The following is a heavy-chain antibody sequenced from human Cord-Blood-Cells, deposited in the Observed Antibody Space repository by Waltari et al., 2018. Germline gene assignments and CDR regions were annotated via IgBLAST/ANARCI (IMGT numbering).Heavy chain of an antibody. Sequence: QMPLVQSGPGVKKPGTPATVSCTATGLTFTRSAVPWVRHARGPRLEWIGLIIVCSSNTSYAQKFPERVTIASDVSTSTAYMERISRSSEDTAVYYCAAGPYYDFGGCYGDCDLWGRGTLATVSS. CDR1: GLTFTRSA. V-gene: IGHV1-58*01. CDR3: AAGPYYDFGGCYGDCDL. D-gene: IGHD3-3*01. CDR2: IIVCSSNT. J-gene: IGHJ2*01.